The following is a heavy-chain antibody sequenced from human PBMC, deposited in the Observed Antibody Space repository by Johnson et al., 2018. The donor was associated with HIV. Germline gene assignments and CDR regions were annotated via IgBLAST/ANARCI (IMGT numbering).Heavy chain of an antibody. Sequence: VQLVESGGGVVQPGRSLRLSCAASGFTFSSYAIHWVRQAPGKGLEWVSGISWNSGSIGYADSVKGRFTISRDNAEKSLYLQMNSLRTEATAFYYCAKDRYTFGSGSGIDAFDIWGQGTLVTVSS. D-gene: IGHD3-10*01. CDR3: AKDRYTFGSGSGIDAFDI. CDR1: GFTFSSYA. J-gene: IGHJ3*02. V-gene: IGHV3-9*01. CDR2: ISWNSGSI.